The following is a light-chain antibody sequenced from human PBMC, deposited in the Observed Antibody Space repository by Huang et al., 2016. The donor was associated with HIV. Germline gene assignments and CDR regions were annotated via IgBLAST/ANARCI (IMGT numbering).Light chain of an antibody. J-gene: IGKJ1*01. CDR1: QSVFKT. CDR2: GSS. CDR3: QQYNTSPRT. Sequence: ENLMTQSPSTLSVSPGESATLSCRASQSVFKTLAWDQQKPGQAPNLLIYGSSTRAAGIPARFSGSGSGTDFTLTISSLQSEDFAVYYCQQYNTSPRTFGQGTKVEV. V-gene: IGKV3-15*01.